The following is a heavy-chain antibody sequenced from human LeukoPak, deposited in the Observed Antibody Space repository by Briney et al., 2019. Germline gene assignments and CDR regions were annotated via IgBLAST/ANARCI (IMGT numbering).Heavy chain of an antibody. D-gene: IGHD3-10*01. CDR1: GGSISSYY. V-gene: IGHV4-59*01. Sequence: SETLSLTCTVSGGSISSYYWSWIRQPPGKGLEWIGYIYYSGSTNYNPSLKSRVTISVDTSKNQFSLKLSSVTAADMAVYYCARDRYYGSGSWGYYYGMDVWGQGTTVTVSS. CDR3: ARDRYYGSGSWGYYYGMDV. J-gene: IGHJ6*02. CDR2: IYYSGST.